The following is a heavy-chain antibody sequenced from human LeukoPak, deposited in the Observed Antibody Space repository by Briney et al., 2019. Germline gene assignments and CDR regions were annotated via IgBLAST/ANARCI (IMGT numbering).Heavy chain of an antibody. CDR1: GYTFTGYY. CDR2: IIPILGIA. Sequence: SVKVSCKASGYTFTGYYMHWVRQAPGQGLEWMGRIIPILGIANYAQKFQGRVTITADKSTSTAYMELSSLRSEDTAVYYCARDVVGATEFDYWGQGTLVTVSS. J-gene: IGHJ4*02. CDR3: ARDVVGATEFDY. V-gene: IGHV1-69*04. D-gene: IGHD1-26*01.